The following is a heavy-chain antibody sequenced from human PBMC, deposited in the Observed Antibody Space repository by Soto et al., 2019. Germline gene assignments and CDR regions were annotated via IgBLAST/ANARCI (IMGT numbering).Heavy chain of an antibody. CDR1: GGSITSHNW. D-gene: IGHD5-18*01. CDR3: ARDRTSAGGFSRRWIDP. V-gene: IGHV4-4*02. J-gene: IGHJ5*02. CDR2: IYHSGST. Sequence: QVQLQESGPGLVKSSGTLSLTCGVSGGSITSHNWWTWVRQPPGLGLEWIGEIYHSGSTNYNPSLKSRVNISVDKSTNQFSLRLTSVTAADTAISFCARDRTSAGGFSRRWIDPWGRGTLVTVS.